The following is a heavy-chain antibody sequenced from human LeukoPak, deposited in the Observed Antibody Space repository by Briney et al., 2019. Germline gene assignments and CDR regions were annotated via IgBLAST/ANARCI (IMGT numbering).Heavy chain of an antibody. CDR3: AKALTSGYSSGWLDWFLDL. J-gene: IGHJ2*01. Sequence: GGSLRLSCAASGFTFSNYAMSWVRQAPGKGLEWIAAISGSGRNTYYEDSVNGRFTISRDNSKKKQYPQMSRLRAEETAVYYCAKALTSGYSSGWLDWFLDLWGRGTLVTVCS. CDR2: ISGSGRNT. CDR1: GFTFSNYA. V-gene: IGHV3-23*01. D-gene: IGHD6-19*01.